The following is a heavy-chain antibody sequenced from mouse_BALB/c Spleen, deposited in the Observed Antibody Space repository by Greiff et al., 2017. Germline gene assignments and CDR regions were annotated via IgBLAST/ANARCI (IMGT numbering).Heavy chain of an antibody. V-gene: IGHV5-6-5*01. CDR2: ISSGGST. J-gene: IGHJ4*01. Sequence: EVQLVESGGGLVKPGGSLKLSCAASGFTFSSYAMSWVRQTPEKRLEWVASISSGGSTYYPDSVKGRFTISRDNARNILYLQMSSLRSEDTAMYYCARYDYDDAMDYWGQGTSVTVSS. CDR1: GFTFSSYA. CDR3: ARYDYDDAMDY. D-gene: IGHD2-4*01.